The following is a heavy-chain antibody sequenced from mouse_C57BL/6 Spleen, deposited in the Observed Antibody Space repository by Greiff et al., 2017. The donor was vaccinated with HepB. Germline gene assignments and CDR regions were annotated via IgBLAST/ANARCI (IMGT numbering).Heavy chain of an antibody. CDR3: ARDDPYYFDY. Sequence: VQLQQPGAELVKPGASVKLSCKASGYTFTSYWMHWVKQRPGQGLEWIGMIHPNSGSSNYNEKFKSKATLTVDKSSSTAYMQLTSLTSEDSAVYYCARDDPYYFDYWGQGTTLTVSS. J-gene: IGHJ2*01. V-gene: IGHV1-64*01. CDR1: GYTFTSYW. D-gene: IGHD2-3*01. CDR2: IHPNSGSS.